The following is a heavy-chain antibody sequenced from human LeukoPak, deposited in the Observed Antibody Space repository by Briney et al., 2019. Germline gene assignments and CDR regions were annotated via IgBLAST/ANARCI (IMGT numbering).Heavy chain of an antibody. CDR1: GFTFSSYS. CDR3: ATDTSGSYYLPFDY. V-gene: IGHV3-48*04. CDR2: ISSSSSTI. Sequence: PGGSLRLSCAASGFTFSSYSMNWVRQAPGKGLEWVSYISSSSSTIYYADSVKGRFTISRDNAKNSLYLQMNSLRAEDTAVYYCATDTSGSYYLPFDYWGQGTLVTVSS. D-gene: IGHD3-10*01. J-gene: IGHJ4*02.